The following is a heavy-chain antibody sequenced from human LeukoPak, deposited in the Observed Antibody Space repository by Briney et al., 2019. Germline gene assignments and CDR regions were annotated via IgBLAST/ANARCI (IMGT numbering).Heavy chain of an antibody. CDR2: IYHSGST. CDR3: AIRYSLDY. CDR1: GGSISSSSYY. D-gene: IGHD5-18*01. J-gene: IGHJ4*02. V-gene: IGHV4-39*07. Sequence: SETLSLTCTVSGGSISSSSYYWGWIRQPPGKGLEWIGSIYHSGSTYYNPSLKSRVTISVDTSKNQFSLKLSSVTAADTAVYYCAIRYSLDYWGQGTLVTVSS.